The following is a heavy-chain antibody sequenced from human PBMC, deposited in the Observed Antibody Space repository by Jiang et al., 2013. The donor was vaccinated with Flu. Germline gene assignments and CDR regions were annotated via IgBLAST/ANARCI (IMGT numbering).Heavy chain of an antibody. V-gene: IGHV3-23*01. CDR2: ISGSGGST. J-gene: IGHJ4*02. Sequence: QLLESGGGLVQPGGSLRLSCAASGFTFSSYAMSWVRQAPGKGLEWVSAISGSGGSTYYADSVKGRFTISRDNSKNTLYLQTNSLRAEDTAVYYCARGPTVTSFSLDIWGDYWGQGTLVTVSS. CDR1: GFTFSSYA. D-gene: IGHD4-17*01. CDR3: ARGPTVTSFSLDIWGDY.